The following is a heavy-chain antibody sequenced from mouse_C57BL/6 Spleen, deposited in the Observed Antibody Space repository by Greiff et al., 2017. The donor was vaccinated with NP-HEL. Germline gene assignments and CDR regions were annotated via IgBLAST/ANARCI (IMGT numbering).Heavy chain of an antibody. J-gene: IGHJ1*03. CDR3: ARRRDYGYFDV. CDR2: IHPNSVST. Sequence: VQLQQPGAELVKPGASVKLSCKASGYTFTSYWMHWVKQRPGQGLEWIEMIHPNSVSTNYNEKFKSKATLTVDKSSSTAYMQLSSLTSEDSAVYYCARRRDYGYFDVWGTGTTVTVSS. CDR1: GYTFTSYW. V-gene: IGHV1-64*01.